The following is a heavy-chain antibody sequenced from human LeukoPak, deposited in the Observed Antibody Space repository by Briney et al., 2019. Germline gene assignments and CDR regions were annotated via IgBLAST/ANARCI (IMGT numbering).Heavy chain of an antibody. CDR1: GGSISSYY. V-gene: IGHV4-59*12. CDR2: IYYSGST. CDR3: ARGSCSGGSCYFGGFDY. Sequence: SETLSLTCTVSGGSISSYYWSWIRQPPGKGLEWIGYIYYSGSTNYNPSLKSRVTISVDTSKNQFSLKLSSVTAADTAVYYCARGSCSGGSCYFGGFDYWGQGTLVTVSS. J-gene: IGHJ4*02. D-gene: IGHD2-15*01.